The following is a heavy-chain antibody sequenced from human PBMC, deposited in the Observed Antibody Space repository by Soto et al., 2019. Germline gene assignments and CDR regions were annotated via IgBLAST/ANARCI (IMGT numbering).Heavy chain of an antibody. Sequence: GASVKGCWKASGYTFTSSDMHWGRPAPGQKLVWMGWINAGNGNTKYSRKFQGRVTITRDTSASTAYMELSSLRSEDTAVYYCSRDTVGLHLGELSLSAFDIWGQGTMVTVSS. CDR3: SRDTVGLHLGELSLSAFDI. V-gene: IGHV1-3*01. J-gene: IGHJ3*02. CDR1: GYTFTSSD. CDR2: INAGNGNT. D-gene: IGHD3-16*02.